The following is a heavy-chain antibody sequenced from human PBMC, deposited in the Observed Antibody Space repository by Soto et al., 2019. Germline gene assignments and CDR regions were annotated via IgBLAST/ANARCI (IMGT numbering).Heavy chain of an antibody. CDR1: GFTFSSYA. D-gene: IGHD6-13*01. Sequence: EVQLLESGGGLVQPGGSLRLSCAASGFTFSSYAVSWVRQAPGKGLEWVSAISGSGGSTYYADSVKGRFTISRDNSKNTLYLQMSSLRAEDTAVYYCAKDMYSSSWYFYYYSMDVWGQGTTVTVSS. CDR3: AKDMYSSSWYFYYYSMDV. J-gene: IGHJ6*02. CDR2: ISGSGGST. V-gene: IGHV3-23*01.